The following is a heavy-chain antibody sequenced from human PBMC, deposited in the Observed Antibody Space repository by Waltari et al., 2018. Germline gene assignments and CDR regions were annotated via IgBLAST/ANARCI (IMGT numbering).Heavy chain of an antibody. CDR3: ARAGRNGYSYLDY. J-gene: IGHJ4*02. CDR1: GFTGRRPH. V-gene: IGHV3-21*01. Sequence: EVNLVASGGGVVWPGGSLRLSCAASGFTGRRPHITWVRQAQGKGLEWVSLISSTGTYTFYADSVKGRFSISRDNAQTSVYLQLNSLKVEDTAVYYCARAGRNGYSYLDYWGQGTLVTVST. CDR2: ISSTGTYT. D-gene: IGHD2-15*01.